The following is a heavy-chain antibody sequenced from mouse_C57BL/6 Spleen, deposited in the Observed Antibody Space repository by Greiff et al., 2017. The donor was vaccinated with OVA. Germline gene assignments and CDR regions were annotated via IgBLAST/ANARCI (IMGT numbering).Heavy chain of an antibody. V-gene: IGHV1-53*01. CDR2: INPSNGGT. CDR1: GYTFTSYW. CDR3: ARCLYYGNWFAN. J-gene: IGHJ3*01. D-gene: IGHD2-1*01. Sequence: QVQLKQPGTELVKPGASVKLSCKASGYTFTSYWMHWVKQRPGQGLEWIGNINPSNGGTNYNEKFKSKDTLTVDKSSSTAYMQLSSLTSEDSAVYYCARCLYYGNWFANWGQGTLVTVSA.